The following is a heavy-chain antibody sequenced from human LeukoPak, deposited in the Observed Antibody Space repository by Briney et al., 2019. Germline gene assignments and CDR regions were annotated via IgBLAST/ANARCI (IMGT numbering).Heavy chain of an antibody. J-gene: IGHJ3*02. V-gene: IGHV4-59*11. Sequence: SETLSLTCTVSGGSISSHYWSWIRQPPGKGLEWIGYIYYSGSTNYNPSLKSRVTISVDTSKNQFSLKLSSVTAADTAVHYCARDGAAAGTLDAFDIWGQGTMVTVSS. D-gene: IGHD6-13*01. CDR3: ARDGAAAGTLDAFDI. CDR2: IYYSGST. CDR1: GGSISSHY.